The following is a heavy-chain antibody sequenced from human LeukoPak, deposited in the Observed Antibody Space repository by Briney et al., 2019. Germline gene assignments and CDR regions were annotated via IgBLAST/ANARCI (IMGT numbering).Heavy chain of an antibody. Sequence: KPSETLSLTCTVSGYSISSGYYWGWIRQPPGKGLEWIGSIYHSGSTYYNPSLKSRVTISVDTSKNQFSLKLSSVIAADTAVYYCARDGERITMVRGVIYYYYGMDVWGQGTTVTVSS. J-gene: IGHJ6*02. V-gene: IGHV4-38-2*02. CDR2: IYHSGST. D-gene: IGHD3-10*01. CDR3: ARDGERITMVRGVIYYYYGMDV. CDR1: GYSISSGYY.